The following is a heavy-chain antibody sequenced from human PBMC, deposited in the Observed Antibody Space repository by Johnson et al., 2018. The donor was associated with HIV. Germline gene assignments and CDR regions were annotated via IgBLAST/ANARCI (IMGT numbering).Heavy chain of an antibody. V-gene: IGHV3-13*01. CDR1: GFTFSSYD. J-gene: IGHJ3*02. CDR3: ARWGTVTIDAFEI. CDR2: IGTAGDT. Sequence: VQLVESGGGLVQPGGSLRLSCAASGFTFSSYDMHWVRHATGKGLAWVSAIGTAGDTYYPGSVKGRFTISRENAKNSLYLQMNSLRAGDTAVYYCARWGTVTIDAFEIRGQGTMVTVSS. D-gene: IGHD4-17*01.